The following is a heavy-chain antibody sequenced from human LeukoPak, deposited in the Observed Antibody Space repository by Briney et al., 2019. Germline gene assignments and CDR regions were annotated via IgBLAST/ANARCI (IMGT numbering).Heavy chain of an antibody. Sequence: PSETLSLTCTVSGGSISSYYWSWIRQPPGKGLEWIGYIYYNGSTNYNPSLKSRVTISVDTSKNQFSLKLSSVTAADTAVYYCARGERYCGGDCSVFDYWGQGTLVTVSS. J-gene: IGHJ4*02. CDR3: ARGERYCGGDCSVFDY. V-gene: IGHV4-59*01. D-gene: IGHD2-21*02. CDR2: IYYNGST. CDR1: GGSISSYY.